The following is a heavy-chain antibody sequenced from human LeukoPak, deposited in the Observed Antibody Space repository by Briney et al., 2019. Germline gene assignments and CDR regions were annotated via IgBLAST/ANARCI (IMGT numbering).Heavy chain of an antibody. CDR3: VSFYETY. D-gene: IGHD2-2*01. V-gene: IGHV3-7*01. J-gene: IGHJ4*02. Sequence: GGSLRLSWAVSGLTFSSSWMDWVRQAPGKGLEWVASINPDGNKKYSADSVKGRFTISKDNAKNTVYLQMNNLRAEDTAVYYCVSFYETYWGRGTLVTVSS. CDR1: GLTFSSSW. CDR2: INPDGNKK.